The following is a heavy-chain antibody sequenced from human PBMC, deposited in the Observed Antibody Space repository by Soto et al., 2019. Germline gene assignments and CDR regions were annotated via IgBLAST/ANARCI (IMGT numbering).Heavy chain of an antibody. D-gene: IGHD2-21*01. CDR2: MNPNSGNT. CDR3: AISGGSSVVIAIHYYYYYYMDV. J-gene: IGHJ6*03. CDR1: GYTFTSYD. V-gene: IGHV1-8*01. Sequence: GASVKVSYKASGYTFTSYDINWVRQATGQGLEWMGWMNPNSGNTGYAQKFQGRVTMTRNTSISTAYMELSSLRSEDTAVYYCAISGGSSVVIAIHYYYYYYMDVWGKGTTVTVSS.